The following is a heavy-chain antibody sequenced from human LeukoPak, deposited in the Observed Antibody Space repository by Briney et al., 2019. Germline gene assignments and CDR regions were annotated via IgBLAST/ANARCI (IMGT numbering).Heavy chain of an antibody. CDR2: ISSSSSYI. CDR1: GFTFSSYS. Sequence: GGSLRLSCAASGFTFSSYSMNWVRQAPGKGLEWVSSISSSSSYIYYADSVKGRFTIPRDNAKNSLYLQMNSLRAEDTAVYYCVLTAMDGRDYWGQGTLVTVSS. V-gene: IGHV3-21*01. J-gene: IGHJ4*02. D-gene: IGHD5-18*01. CDR3: VLTAMDGRDY.